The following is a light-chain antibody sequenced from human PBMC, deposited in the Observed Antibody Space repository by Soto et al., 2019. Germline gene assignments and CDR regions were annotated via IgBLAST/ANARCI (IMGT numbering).Light chain of an antibody. CDR3: SSYTSNSTIYV. Sequence: QSALTQPASVPGSPGQSITISCTGTSSDVGGYNYVSWYQQHPGKSPKLMIYEVSKRPSGVSNRYSGSKAGNTASLTISGLQAEDEADYYCSSYTSNSTIYVFGSGTKVT. J-gene: IGLJ1*01. V-gene: IGLV2-14*01. CDR1: SSDVGGYNY. CDR2: EVS.